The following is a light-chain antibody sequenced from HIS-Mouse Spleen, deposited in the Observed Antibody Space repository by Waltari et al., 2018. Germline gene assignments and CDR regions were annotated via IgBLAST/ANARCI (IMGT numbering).Light chain of an antibody. Sequence: SYVLTQPPSVSVAPGKTARITCGGNNIGSKRVNWYQQKPGQAPVRVGYDDSDRPSGIPGRFSGSNSGNTATLTISRVEAGDEADYYCQVWDSSSDHVVFGGGTKLTVL. CDR2: DDS. J-gene: IGLJ2*01. CDR3: QVWDSSSDHVV. V-gene: IGLV3-21*03. CDR1: NIGSKR.